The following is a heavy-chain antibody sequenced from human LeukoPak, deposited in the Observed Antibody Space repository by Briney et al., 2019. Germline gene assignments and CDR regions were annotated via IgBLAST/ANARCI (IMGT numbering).Heavy chain of an antibody. CDR2: ISSSSSYI. D-gene: IGHD5-24*01. Sequence: GGSLRLSCAASGFTFSSYSMNWVRQAPGKGLEWVSSISSSSSYIYYADSVKGRFTISRDNAKNSLYPQMNSLRAEDTAVYYCARGGDGYNNVDYWGQGTLVTVSS. CDR1: GFTFSSYS. CDR3: ARGGDGYNNVDY. J-gene: IGHJ4*02. V-gene: IGHV3-21*01.